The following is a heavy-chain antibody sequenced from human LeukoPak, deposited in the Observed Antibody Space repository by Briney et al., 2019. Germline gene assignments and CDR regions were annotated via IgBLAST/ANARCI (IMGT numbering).Heavy chain of an antibody. CDR1: GGSISSGGYS. D-gene: IGHD4-17*01. CDR2: IYHSGST. Sequence: SETQSLTCAVSGGSISSGGYSWSWIRQPPGKGLEWIGYIYHSGSTYYNPSLKSRVTISVDRSKNQFSLKLSSVTAADTAVYYCARVSRAVRKNWFDPWGQGTLVTVSS. CDR3: ARVSRAVRKNWFDP. V-gene: IGHV4-30-2*01. J-gene: IGHJ5*02.